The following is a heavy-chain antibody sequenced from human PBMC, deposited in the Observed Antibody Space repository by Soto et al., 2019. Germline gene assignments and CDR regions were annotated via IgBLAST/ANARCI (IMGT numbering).Heavy chain of an antibody. Sequence: GGSLRLSCAASGFTFSSYAMSWVRQAPGKGLEWVSAISGSGGSTYYADSVKGRFTISRDNSKNTLYLQMNSLRAEDTAVYYCAKDPTSIYCSGGSCHFDYWGQGTLVTAPQ. CDR3: AKDPTSIYCSGGSCHFDY. CDR1: GFTFSSYA. D-gene: IGHD2-15*01. CDR2: ISGSGGST. J-gene: IGHJ4*02. V-gene: IGHV3-23*01.